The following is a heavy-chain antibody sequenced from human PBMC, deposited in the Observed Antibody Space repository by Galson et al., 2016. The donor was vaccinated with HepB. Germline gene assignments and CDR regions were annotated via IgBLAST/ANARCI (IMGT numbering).Heavy chain of an antibody. Sequence: CAISGDSVSSNSANWHWIRQSPSRGLEWLGRTYYKSNWYYDYAVSVESRITINPDTSKNQFSLQLNSVTPEDTAAYYCTRSSPFNTGTFDFWGQGTLVTVSS. CDR3: TRSSPFNTGTFDF. CDR1: GDSVSSNSAN. D-gene: IGHD1-26*01. J-gene: IGHJ4*02. CDR2: TYYKSNWYY. V-gene: IGHV6-1*01.